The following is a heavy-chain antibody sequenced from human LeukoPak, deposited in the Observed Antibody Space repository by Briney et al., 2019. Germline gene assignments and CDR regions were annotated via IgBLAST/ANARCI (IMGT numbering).Heavy chain of an antibody. CDR2: IKPDGSDI. J-gene: IGHJ3*02. V-gene: IGHV3-7*01. CDR3: ARDKYGGNSNAFDI. Sequence: GGSLRLSCAASGFTFSTYWMTWVRQAPGKGLEWVANIKPDGSDIYYAGSVKGRFTISRDNAKNSLFLQMNSLGAEDTAVYYCARDKYGGNSNAFDIWGQGTLVTVSS. CDR1: GFTFSTYW. D-gene: IGHD4-23*01.